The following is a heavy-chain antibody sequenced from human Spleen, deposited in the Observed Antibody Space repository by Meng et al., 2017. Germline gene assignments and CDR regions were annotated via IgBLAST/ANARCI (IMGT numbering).Heavy chain of an antibody. D-gene: IGHD2-15*01. J-gene: IGHJ4*02. Sequence: QVQLRESGPGLVKPSQTLSLTCTVSGDSISSGAYYWSWVRQLPGRGLEWIGYTYHSGTAYYNPSLKSRVTISVDTSENQFSLSLSSVTAADTAVYYCARWYCSGGTCYFIDYWGQGTLVTVSS. V-gene: IGHV4-31*03. CDR2: TYHSGTA. CDR3: ARWYCSGGTCYFIDY. CDR1: GDSISSGAYY.